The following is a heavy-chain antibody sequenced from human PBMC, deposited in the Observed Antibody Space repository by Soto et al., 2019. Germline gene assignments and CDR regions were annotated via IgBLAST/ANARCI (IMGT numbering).Heavy chain of an antibody. D-gene: IGHD6-19*01. J-gene: IGHJ3*02. CDR2: IGTAGDT. CDR1: GFTFSSYD. Sequence: EVQLVESGGGLVQPGGSLRLSCAASGFTFSSYDMHWVRQATGKGLEWVSAIGTAGDTYYPGSVKGRFTISRENAKNSLYLQMNSLRAGDTAVYYCARAAGGLYGVNAFDIWGQGTMDPVSS. CDR3: ARAAGGLYGVNAFDI. V-gene: IGHV3-13*04.